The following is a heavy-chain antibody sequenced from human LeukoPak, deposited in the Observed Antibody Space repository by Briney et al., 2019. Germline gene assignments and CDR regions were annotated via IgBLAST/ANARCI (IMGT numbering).Heavy chain of an antibody. D-gene: IGHD3-10*01. J-gene: IGHJ4*02. CDR2: ISSSSSYI. V-gene: IGHV3-21*01. CDR3: ARNLWFGEDFGGY. CDR1: GFTFSSYS. Sequence: GGSLRLSCAASGFTFSSYSMNWVRQAPGKGLEWVSSISSSSSYIYYADSVKGRFTISRDNAKNSLYLQMNSLRAEDTAVYYCARNLWFGEDFGGYWGQGTLVTVSS.